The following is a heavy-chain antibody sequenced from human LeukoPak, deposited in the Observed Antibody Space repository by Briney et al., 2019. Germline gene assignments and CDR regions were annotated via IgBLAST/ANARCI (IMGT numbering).Heavy chain of an antibody. V-gene: IGHV3-33*01. CDR3: ARDYCSSTSCYGIRYYYYGMDV. Sequence: GGSLRLSCAASGFTFSSYGMHWVRQAPGKGLEWVAVMWYDGSNKYYADSVKGRFTISRDNSKNTLYLQMNSLRAEDTAVYYCARDYCSSTSCYGIRYYYYGMDVWGQGTTVTVSS. D-gene: IGHD2-2*01. CDR1: GFTFSSYG. CDR2: MWYDGSNK. J-gene: IGHJ6*02.